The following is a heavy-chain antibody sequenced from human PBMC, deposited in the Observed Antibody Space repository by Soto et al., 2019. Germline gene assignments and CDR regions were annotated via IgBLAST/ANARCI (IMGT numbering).Heavy chain of an antibody. CDR3: ALIRVVPAAHYFDY. D-gene: IGHD2-2*01. Sequence: SGPTLVNPTETLTLTCTVSGFSLSNARMGVSWIRQPPGKALEWLAHIFSNDEKSYSTSLKSRLTISKDTSKSQVVLTMTNMDPVDTATYYCALIRVVPAAHYFDYWGQGTLVTVYS. CDR2: IFSNDEK. V-gene: IGHV2-26*01. J-gene: IGHJ4*02. CDR1: GFSLSNARMG.